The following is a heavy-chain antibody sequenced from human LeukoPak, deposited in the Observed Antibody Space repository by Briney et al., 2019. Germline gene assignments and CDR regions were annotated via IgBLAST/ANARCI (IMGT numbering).Heavy chain of an antibody. J-gene: IGHJ6*03. CDR2: IYYSGST. D-gene: IGHD2-2*01. Sequence: SETLSLTCTVSGGSISSYYWSWIRQPPGKGQEWIGYIYYSGSTNYNPSLKSRVTISVDTSKNQFSLKLSSVTAADTAVYYCARLGYCSSTSCWGYYYYMDVWGKGTTVTVSS. CDR1: GGSISSYY. CDR3: ARLGYCSSTSCWGYYYYMDV. V-gene: IGHV4-59*12.